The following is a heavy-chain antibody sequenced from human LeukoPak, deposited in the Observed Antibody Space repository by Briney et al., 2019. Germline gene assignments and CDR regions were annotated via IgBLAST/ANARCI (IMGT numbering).Heavy chain of an antibody. CDR2: INPNSGGT. CDR3: ARDSIAVAGTSLGWFGP. D-gene: IGHD6-19*01. J-gene: IGHJ5*02. V-gene: IGHV1-2*02. Sequence: ASVKVSCKASGYTFTGYYMHWVRQAPGQGLEWMGWINPNSGGTNYAQKLQGRVTITRDTSISTAYMELSRLRSDDTAVYYCARDSIAVAGTSLGWFGPWGQGTLVTVSS. CDR1: GYTFTGYY.